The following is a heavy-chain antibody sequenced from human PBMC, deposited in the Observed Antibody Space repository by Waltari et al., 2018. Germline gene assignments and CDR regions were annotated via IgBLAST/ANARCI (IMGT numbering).Heavy chain of an antibody. V-gene: IGHV1-69*05. CDR3: ASAGGYDEYFQH. CDR1: GVTFSSYA. J-gene: IGHJ1*01. Sequence: QVQLVQSGAEVQKPGYSVRVSCKASGVTFSSYAIRRVRQAPAQGLEWMGGIIPIFGTANYAQKFQGRVTITTDESTSTAYMELSSLRSEDTAVYYCASAGGYDEYFQHWGQGTLVTVSS. D-gene: IGHD5-12*01. CDR2: IIPIFGTA.